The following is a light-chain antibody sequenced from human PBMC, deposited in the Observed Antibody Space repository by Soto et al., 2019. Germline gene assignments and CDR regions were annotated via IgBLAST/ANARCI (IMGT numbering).Light chain of an antibody. V-gene: IGLV8-61*01. CDR1: SGSVSTAHN. Sequence: QAVVTQESSFSVSPGGTVTLTCGLISGSVSTAHNPNWYQQTPGQAPRTLIYSTTTRSSGVPDRFSGSILGNKAALTITGAQADDESVYYCALFMGNGISVFGTGTKLTVL. J-gene: IGLJ1*01. CDR2: STT. CDR3: ALFMGNGISV.